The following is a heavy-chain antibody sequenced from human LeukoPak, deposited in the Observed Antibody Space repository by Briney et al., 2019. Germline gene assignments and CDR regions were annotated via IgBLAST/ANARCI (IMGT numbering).Heavy chain of an antibody. V-gene: IGHV1-69-2*01. D-gene: IGHD4-17*01. CDR1: GYTFTDYY. J-gene: IGHJ5*02. CDR3: ATLHGDYEYSFDP. Sequence: ASVKVSCKVSGYTFTDYYMHWVQQAPGKGLEWMGLVDPEDGETIYAEKFQGRVTITADTSTDTAYMELSSLRSEDTAVYYCATLHGDYEYSFDPWGQGVLVTVSS. CDR2: VDPEDGET.